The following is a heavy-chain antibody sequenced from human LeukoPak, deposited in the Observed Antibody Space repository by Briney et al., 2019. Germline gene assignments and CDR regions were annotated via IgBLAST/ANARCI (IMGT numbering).Heavy chain of an antibody. Sequence: GGSLKLSCATSGFIFSSYWMCWVRQAPGKGLEWVANIKSDGSEEYYGDSVKGRFTISRDNAKNSLYLQMNSLRVEDTAVYYCARGDLWLGHWGQGSLVTVSS. CDR2: IKSDGSEE. CDR3: ARGDLWLGH. D-gene: IGHD3-10*01. J-gene: IGHJ4*02. CDR1: GFIFSSYW. V-gene: IGHV3-7*01.